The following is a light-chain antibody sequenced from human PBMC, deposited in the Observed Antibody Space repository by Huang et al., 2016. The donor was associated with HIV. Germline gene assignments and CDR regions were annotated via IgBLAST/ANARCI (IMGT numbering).Light chain of an antibody. J-gene: IGKJ1*01. CDR3: QQYYTTPRT. CDR1: QSVLYPSTNKNY. V-gene: IGKV4-1*01. CDR2: RAA. Sequence: DIVMTQSPDSLAVSLGERATINCKSSQSVLYPSTNKNYLAWYQQKPGQHPKLLIYRAATRESGVPDRFSGRGSDTDFTLTISSLQAADVAVYFCQQYYTTPRTFGQGTKVEIK.